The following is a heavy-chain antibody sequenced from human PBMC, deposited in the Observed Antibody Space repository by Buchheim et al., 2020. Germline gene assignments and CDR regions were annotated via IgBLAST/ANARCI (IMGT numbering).Heavy chain of an antibody. V-gene: IGHV4-4*07. J-gene: IGHJ4*02. D-gene: IGHD6-19*01. CDR3: ARDSGGWQPGTIYFDY. CDR1: GGSISSYY. Sequence: QVQLQESGPGLVKPSETLSLTCTVPGGSISSYYWSWIRQPAGKGLEWIGRIYTIGSTNYNSSLKSRVTMSVDTSTNQLSMKLSSVTAADTAVYYCARDSGGWQPGTIYFDYWGQGTL. CDR2: IYTIGST.